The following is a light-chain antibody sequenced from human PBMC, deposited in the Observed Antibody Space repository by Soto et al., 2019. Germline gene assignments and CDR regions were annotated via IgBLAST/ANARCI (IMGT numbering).Light chain of an antibody. CDR2: RAS. J-gene: IGKJ4*01. CDR3: QQYNNWPRAT. Sequence: IVMTQSPATLSVSLGERATLSCRASQSINSNLAWYQQKPGQAPRLLMLRASSRAAGFPARFSGSGSGTEFNITISSLQSDDSAVYYCQQYNNWPRATFGGGTKVDIK. V-gene: IGKV3-15*01. CDR1: QSINSN.